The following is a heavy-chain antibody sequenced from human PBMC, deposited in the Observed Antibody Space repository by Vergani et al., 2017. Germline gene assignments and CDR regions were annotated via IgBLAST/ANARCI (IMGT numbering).Heavy chain of an antibody. J-gene: IGHJ4*02. Sequence: QVQLVQSGSELKKPGASVKVSCRASGYSFSTHALHWMRLAPGQGLEGMGWIDTNNGRPTYAQGFTGRFVFCVEKSVSTAYLGITSRRADDTAVYFCGSDFRRNDNFFHHWGQGTLITVSS. V-gene: IGHV7-4-1*02. D-gene: IGHD5-24*01. CDR3: GSDFRRNDNFFHH. CDR2: IDTNNGRP. CDR1: GYSFSTHA.